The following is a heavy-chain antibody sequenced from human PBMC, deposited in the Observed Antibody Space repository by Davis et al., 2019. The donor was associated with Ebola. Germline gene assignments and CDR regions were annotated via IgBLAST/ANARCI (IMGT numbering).Heavy chain of an antibody. D-gene: IGHD5-24*01. CDR2: ISGSGGST. CDR1: GFTFSNYA. V-gene: IGHV3-23*01. CDR3: ARVGMATITL. Sequence: PGGSLRLSCVASGFTFSNYAMSWVRQTPGKGLEWVSTISGSGGSTYSADSVKGRVTISRDNSKNVLYLEMNSLRAEDTAVYYCARVGMATITLWGQGTLVTVSS. J-gene: IGHJ4*02.